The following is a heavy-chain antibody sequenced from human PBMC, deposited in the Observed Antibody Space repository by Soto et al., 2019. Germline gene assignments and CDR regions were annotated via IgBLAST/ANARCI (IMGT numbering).Heavy chain of an antibody. D-gene: IGHD6-19*01. CDR2: IIPIFGTT. Sequence: QVPLVQSGAEVKKPGSSVKVSCKASGGTFSSYGISWVRQAPGQGLEWMGGIIPIFGTTDYARRFQGRVTITADESTTTAYMELTSLRSEDTAVYYCARVRSAGRAWDYYYGMDVWGQGTTVTVSS. J-gene: IGHJ6*02. V-gene: IGHV1-69*01. CDR1: GGTFSSYG. CDR3: ARVRSAGRAWDYYYGMDV.